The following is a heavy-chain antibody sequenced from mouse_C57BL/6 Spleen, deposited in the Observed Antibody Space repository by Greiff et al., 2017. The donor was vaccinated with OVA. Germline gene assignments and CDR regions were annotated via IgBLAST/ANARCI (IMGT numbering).Heavy chain of an antibody. CDR2: IDPETGGT. Sequence: QVQLKQSGAELVRPGASVTLSCKASGYTFTDYEMHWVKQTPVHGLEWIGAIDPETGGTAYNQKFKGKAILTADKSSSTAYMELRSLTSEDSAVYYCTRAYGNYDYFDYWGQGTTLTVSS. D-gene: IGHD2-1*01. J-gene: IGHJ2*01. CDR3: TRAYGNYDYFDY. CDR1: GYTFTDYE. V-gene: IGHV1-15*01.